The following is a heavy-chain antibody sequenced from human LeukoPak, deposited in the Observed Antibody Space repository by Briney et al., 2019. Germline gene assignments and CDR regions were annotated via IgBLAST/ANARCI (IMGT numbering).Heavy chain of an antibody. CDR3: ARGEQQLVPDY. CDR1: GGSISSYY. Sequence: SETLSLTCTVSGGSISSYYWSWIRQPPGKGLEGIGYIYYSGSTNYNPSLKSRVTISVDTSKDQFSLKLSSVTAADTAVYYCARGEQQLVPDYWGQGTVVTVSS. CDR2: IYYSGST. D-gene: IGHD6-13*01. J-gene: IGHJ4*02. V-gene: IGHV4-59*01.